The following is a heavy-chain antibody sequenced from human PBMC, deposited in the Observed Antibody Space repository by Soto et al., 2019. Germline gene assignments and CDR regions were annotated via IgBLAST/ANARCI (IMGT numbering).Heavy chain of an antibody. D-gene: IGHD2-21*01. CDR1: GYTFTGYS. CDR2: INPQTGGT. J-gene: IGHJ6*02. CDR3: ARERYKVISDGMGV. Sequence: VQLVPSGAEVKTPGASVRVSCKASGYTFTGYSIHWVREAPRQGLEWMGWINPQTGGTSYGQKFQGRVTLSRDTSINMAYRELSRLRCDDAAVYCCARERYKVISDGMGVWGQGTTVTVSS. V-gene: IGHV1-2*02.